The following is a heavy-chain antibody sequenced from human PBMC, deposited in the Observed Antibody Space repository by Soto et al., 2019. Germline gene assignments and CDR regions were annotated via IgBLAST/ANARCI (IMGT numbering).Heavy chain of an antibody. CDR3: ARGSSNDRSFGFDS. D-gene: IGHD3-22*01. CDR2: IYSSGYT. CDR1: GGSISVYY. Sequence: ENLSLTCSVSGGSISVYYWNWIRQPPGKGLEWIGYIYSSGYTNYNPSLKTRVTMSVDTSKNQFSLKLSSASAADTAVYYCARGSSNDRSFGFDSWGQGTLVTVSS. J-gene: IGHJ4*02. V-gene: IGHV4-59*01.